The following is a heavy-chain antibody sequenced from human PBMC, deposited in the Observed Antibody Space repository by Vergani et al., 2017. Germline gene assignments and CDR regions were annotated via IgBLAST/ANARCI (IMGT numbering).Heavy chain of an antibody. CDR2: IYSGGST. CDR3: ARDRWGRWLVPGFDY. D-gene: IGHD6-19*01. J-gene: IGHJ4*02. V-gene: IGHV3-66*02. Sequence: EVQLVESGGGLVQPGGSLRLSCAASGFTVSSIYMSWVRQAPGKGLEWVSVIYSGGSTYYADSVKGRFTISRDNSKNTLYLQMNSLRAEDTAVYYCARDRWGRWLVPGFDYWGQGTLVTVSS. CDR1: GFTVSSIY.